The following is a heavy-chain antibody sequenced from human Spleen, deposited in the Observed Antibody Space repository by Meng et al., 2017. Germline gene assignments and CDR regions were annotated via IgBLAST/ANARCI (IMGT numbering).Heavy chain of an antibody. CDR3: ARNFCGGDCNSYTPDYFDN. V-gene: IGHV4-38-2*01. Sequence: SETLSLTCDVSGYSISRGYFWGWIRQPPGKGLEWIGSIYHAGYVYYNPSLKSRVTVSVDTSRNQFSLRLTSVTAADTAVYFCARNFCGGDCNSYTPDYFDNWGQGTLVTVSS. D-gene: IGHD2-21*02. CDR2: IYHAGYV. J-gene: IGHJ4*02. CDR1: GYSISRGYF.